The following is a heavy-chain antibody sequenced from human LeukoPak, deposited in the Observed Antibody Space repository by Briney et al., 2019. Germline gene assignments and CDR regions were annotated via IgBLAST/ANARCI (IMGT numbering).Heavy chain of an antibody. CDR2: IWYDGSNK. J-gene: IGHJ4*02. V-gene: IGHV3-33*01. CDR1: GFTFSSYG. D-gene: IGHD4-11*01. Sequence: GGSLRLSCAASGFTFSSYGMHWVRQAPGKGLEWVAVIWYDGSNKYYADSVKGRFTISRDNSKNTLYLQMNSLRAEDTALYYCATSTVAKYDYWGQGTLVTVSS. CDR3: ATSTVAKYDY.